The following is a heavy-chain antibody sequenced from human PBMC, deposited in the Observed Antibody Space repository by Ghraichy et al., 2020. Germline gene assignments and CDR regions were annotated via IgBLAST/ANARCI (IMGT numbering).Heavy chain of an antibody. J-gene: IGHJ3*02. CDR2: ISGPGDGT. V-gene: IGHV3-23*01. Sequence: GESLNISCVASGFTFRSYAMTWVRQAPGKGLEWVSTISGPGDGTYYADSVKGRFTVSRDNAKNSLYLQMSSLRAEDTALYHCASGPRGYSRHAFDTWGQGTMVTVSS. CDR3: ASGPRGYSRHAFDT. CDR1: GFTFRSYA. D-gene: IGHD5-18*01.